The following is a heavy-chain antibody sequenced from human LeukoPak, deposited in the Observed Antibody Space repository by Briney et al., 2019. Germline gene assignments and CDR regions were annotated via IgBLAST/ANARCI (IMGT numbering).Heavy chain of an antibody. Sequence: GGSLRLSCVASGFPFSSYWMTWVRQAPGKGLEWVANIKRDGSKKSYVDSVKGRFTISRGNAKNSLYLQMNSLRAEDTAIYYCTRVGYIDEGIDYWGQGTLVTVSS. CDR3: TRVGYIDEGIDY. V-gene: IGHV3-7*04. CDR1: GFPFSSYW. J-gene: IGHJ4*02. CDR2: IKRDGSKK. D-gene: IGHD5-24*01.